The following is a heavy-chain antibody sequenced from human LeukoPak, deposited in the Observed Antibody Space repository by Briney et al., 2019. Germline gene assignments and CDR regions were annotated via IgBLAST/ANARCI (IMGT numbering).Heavy chain of an antibody. CDR3: ARTVSYGYPGNFDY. D-gene: IGHD5-18*01. CDR2: INHSGST. V-gene: IGHV4-34*01. CDR1: GGSFRGYY. J-gene: IGHJ4*02. Sequence: SETLSLTCAVYGGSFRGYYWSWIRQPPGKGLEWIGEINHSGSTNYNPSLKSRVTISVDTSKNQFSLKLSSVTAADTAVYYCARTVSYGYPGNFDYWGQGTLVTVSS.